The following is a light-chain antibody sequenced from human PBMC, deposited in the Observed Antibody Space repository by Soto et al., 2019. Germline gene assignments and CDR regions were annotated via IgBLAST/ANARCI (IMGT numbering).Light chain of an antibody. CDR1: QSISSW. CDR2: KAS. Sequence: DIQMTQSPSTLSASVGDRVTITCRASQSISSWLAWYQQKPGKAPKILIYKASSLESGVPSRFSGSGSGTEFTLTISSLQPDDFATYYCQHYNSYYTFGQGTKLEIK. V-gene: IGKV1-5*03. CDR3: QHYNSYYT. J-gene: IGKJ2*01.